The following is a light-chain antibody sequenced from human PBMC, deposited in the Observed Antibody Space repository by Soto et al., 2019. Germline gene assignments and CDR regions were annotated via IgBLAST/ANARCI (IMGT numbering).Light chain of an antibody. J-gene: IGKJ1*01. CDR1: QGIRND. CDR2: AAS. Sequence: AIQMTQSPSSLSTSVGDRVTITCRASQGIRNDLGWYQQKPGKAPKLLIYAASSLQSGVPSRFSGSGSGTDFTLTISSLQPEDFATYYCLQDYNYHRTFGQGTKVEIK. V-gene: IGKV1-6*01. CDR3: LQDYNYHRT.